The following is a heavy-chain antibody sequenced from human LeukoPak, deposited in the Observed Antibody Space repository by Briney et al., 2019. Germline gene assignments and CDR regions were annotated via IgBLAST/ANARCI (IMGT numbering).Heavy chain of an antibody. V-gene: IGHV3-21*01. Sequence: PGGSLRLSCAASGLTFSSYSMNWVRQAPGKGLEWVSSISSSSSYIYYADSVKGRFTISRDNAKNSLYLQMNSLRAEDTAVYYCASGNYDFWSGYYTGSNAFDIWGQGTMVTVSS. J-gene: IGHJ3*02. CDR2: ISSSSSYI. CDR1: GLTFSSYS. D-gene: IGHD3-3*01. CDR3: ASGNYDFWSGYYTGSNAFDI.